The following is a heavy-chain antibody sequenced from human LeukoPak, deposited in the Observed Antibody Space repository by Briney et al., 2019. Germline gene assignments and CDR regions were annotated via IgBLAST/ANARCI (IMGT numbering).Heavy chain of an antibody. D-gene: IGHD2-2*02. J-gene: IGHJ4*02. CDR3: ARGDIVVVPAAIPVLDY. CDR2: INHSGST. Sequence: PSETLSLTCAVHGGSFSGYYWSWIRQPPGKGLEWIGEINHSGSTNYNPSLKSRVTISVDTSKNQFSLKLSSVTAADTAVYYCARGDIVVVPAAIPVLDYWGQGTLVTVSS. V-gene: IGHV4-34*01. CDR1: GGSFSGYY.